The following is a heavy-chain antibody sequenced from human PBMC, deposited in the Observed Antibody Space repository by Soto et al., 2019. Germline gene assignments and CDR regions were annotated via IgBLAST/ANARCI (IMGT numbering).Heavy chain of an antibody. CDR1: GFTFSDHY. V-gene: IGHV3-72*01. CDR3: ARLWDRWFDA. D-gene: IGHD1-26*01. Sequence: EVQLVESGGGLVQPGGSLRLSCAASGFTFSDHYMEWVRQAPGKGLEWVARIKHKADGYTTEYAASVEGRFTVSRDDSMNSRYLQMSRLKTEDTAVYYCARLWDRWFDAWGQGTLVTVSS. CDR2: IKHKADGYTT. J-gene: IGHJ5*02.